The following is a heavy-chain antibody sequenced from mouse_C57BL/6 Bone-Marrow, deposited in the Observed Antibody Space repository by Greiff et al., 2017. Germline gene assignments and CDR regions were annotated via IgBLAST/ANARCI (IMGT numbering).Heavy chain of an antibody. CDR3: AREGIDY. J-gene: IGHJ2*01. CDR1: GYTFTSYG. V-gene: IGHV1-81*01. Sequence: VKLMESGAELARPGASVKLSCKASGYTFTSYGISWVKQRTGQGLEWIGEIYPRSGNTSYNAKFKGKATLTADKSSSTAYMELRSLASEDSADYFCAREGIDYWGQGTTLTVSS. CDR2: IYPRSGNT.